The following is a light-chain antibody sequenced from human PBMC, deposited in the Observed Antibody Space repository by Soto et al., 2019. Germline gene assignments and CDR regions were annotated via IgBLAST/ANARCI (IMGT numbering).Light chain of an antibody. V-gene: IGLV1-51*01. CDR2: DNN. J-gene: IGLJ2*01. CDR1: SSNIGNNY. Sequence: QSALTQPPSVSAAPGEKVTISCSGSSSNIGNNYVSWYQQLPGTAPKLLIYDNNKRPSGIPDRVSGSKSGTSATLGITGLQTGDEADYYCGTWDSSLSVFIFGGGTQLTVL. CDR3: GTWDSSLSVFI.